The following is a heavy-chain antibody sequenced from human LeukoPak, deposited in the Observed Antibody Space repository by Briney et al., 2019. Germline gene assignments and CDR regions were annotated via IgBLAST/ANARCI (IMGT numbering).Heavy chain of an antibody. CDR1: GFTFDDYT. CDR3: ARDRTAEAGNDYYMGV. J-gene: IGHJ6*03. Sequence: GGSLRLSCAASGFTFDDYTMHWVRQPPGKGLEWISLITWDGGTTYYAGSVRGRFTISRDNSKNSLFLRMNSLRPEDTALYYCARDRTAEAGNDYYMGVWGNGTTVIVSS. D-gene: IGHD6-13*01. V-gene: IGHV3-43*01. CDR2: ITWDGGTT.